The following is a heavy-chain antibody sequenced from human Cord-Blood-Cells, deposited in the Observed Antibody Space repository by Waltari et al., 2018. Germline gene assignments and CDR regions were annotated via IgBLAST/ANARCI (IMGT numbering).Heavy chain of an antibody. Sequence: QVQLQESGPGLVKPSQTLSLTCTVSGGSISSGGYYWSWIRQHPGKGLEWIGYIYYSGSTYYTPSLKSRVTISVDSSKNQFSLKLSSVTAADTAVYYCARAYYGDYVFDYWGQGTLVTVSS. J-gene: IGHJ4*02. CDR2: IYYSGST. CDR1: GGSISSGGYY. V-gene: IGHV4-31*03. D-gene: IGHD4-17*01. CDR3: ARAYYGDYVFDY.